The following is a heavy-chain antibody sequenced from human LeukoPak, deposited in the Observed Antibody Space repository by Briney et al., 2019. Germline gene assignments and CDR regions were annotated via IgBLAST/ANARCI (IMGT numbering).Heavy chain of an antibody. CDR2: ISGDNPGT. V-gene: IGHV3-23*01. CDR3: ATTLLRASTYMDV. Sequence: GGSLRLSCAASGFTFSTYAMSWVRQTPGKGLEWVAAISGDNPGTYHANSVKGRFTISRDNSKNTLHLQMSGLRAEDTARYYCATTLLRASTYMDVWGKGTMVTVSS. CDR1: GFTFSTYA. D-gene: IGHD1-1*01. J-gene: IGHJ6*03.